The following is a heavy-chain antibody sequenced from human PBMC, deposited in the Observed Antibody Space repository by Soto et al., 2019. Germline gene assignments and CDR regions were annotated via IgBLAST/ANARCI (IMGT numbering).Heavy chain of an antibody. CDR1: VGSISSYY. CDR3: ASDSSDYYAMDV. V-gene: IGHV4-59*01. D-gene: IGHD3-22*01. CDR2: IYYSGST. Sequence: SETLSLTCTVSVGSISSYYWYWIRQPPGKGLEWIGYIYYSGSTNYNPSLKSRVSMSVDTSKKQFSLTLSAVTAADTAVYYCASDSSDYYAMDVWGQGTPVTVSS. J-gene: IGHJ6*02.